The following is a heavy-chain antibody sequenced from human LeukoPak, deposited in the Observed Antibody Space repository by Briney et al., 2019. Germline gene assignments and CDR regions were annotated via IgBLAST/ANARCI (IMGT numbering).Heavy chain of an antibody. V-gene: IGHV4-59*01. CDR3: ARRDGYISAIDY. CDR2: IYYSGST. CDR1: GGSISSYY. J-gene: IGHJ4*02. D-gene: IGHD5-24*01. Sequence: PSETLSLTCTVSGGSISSYYWSWIRQPPGKGLEWIGYIYYSGSTNYNPSPKSRVTISVDTSKNQFSLKLSSVTAADTAVYYCARRDGYISAIDYWGQGTLVTVSS.